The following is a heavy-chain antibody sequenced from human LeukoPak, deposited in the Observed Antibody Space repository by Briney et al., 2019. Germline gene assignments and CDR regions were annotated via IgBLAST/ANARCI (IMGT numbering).Heavy chain of an antibody. CDR3: ARDPGGGPTHGY. Sequence: GGSLRLSCAASGFTVGNNYMSWVRQAPGEGLEWVSVIYSDGSTYYADSVKARFTISRDNSKNTPYLQMNSLRADDTAVYYCARDPGGGPTHGYWGQGTLVTVSS. CDR2: IYSDGST. V-gene: IGHV3-66*02. CDR1: GFTVGNNY. J-gene: IGHJ4*02. D-gene: IGHD1-26*01.